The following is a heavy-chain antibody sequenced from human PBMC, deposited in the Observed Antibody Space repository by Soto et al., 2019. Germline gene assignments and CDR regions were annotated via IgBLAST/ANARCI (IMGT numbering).Heavy chain of an antibody. Sequence: SVKVSCKASGYTFTSYAMHWVRQAPGQRLEWMGWINAGNGNTKYSQKFQGRVTITRDTSASTAYMELSSLRSEDTAVYYCAREKPDIGAIVLMVYASTYYFDYWGQGTLVTVSS. D-gene: IGHD2-8*01. CDR3: AREKPDIGAIVLMVYASTYYFDY. V-gene: IGHV1-3*01. CDR2: INAGNGNT. J-gene: IGHJ4*02. CDR1: GYTFTSYA.